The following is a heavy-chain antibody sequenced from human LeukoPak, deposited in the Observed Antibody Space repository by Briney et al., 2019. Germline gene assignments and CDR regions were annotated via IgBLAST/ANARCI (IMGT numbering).Heavy chain of an antibody. CDR1: GYTFTSYD. CDR3: ASYCSSTSCYGYAFDI. Sequence: ASVKVSCKASGYTFTSYDINWVRQATGQGLEWMGWMSPNSGNTGYAQKFQGRVTITRNTSISTAYMELSSLRSEDTAVYYCASYCSSTSCYGYAFDIWGQGTMVTVSS. J-gene: IGHJ3*02. CDR2: MSPNSGNT. V-gene: IGHV1-8*03. D-gene: IGHD2-2*01.